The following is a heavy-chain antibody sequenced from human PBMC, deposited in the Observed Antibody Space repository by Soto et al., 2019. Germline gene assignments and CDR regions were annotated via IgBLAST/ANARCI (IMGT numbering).Heavy chain of an antibody. CDR1: GYTFTHYY. CDR3: ASCPIYGGDSDFAY. J-gene: IGHJ4*02. V-gene: IGHV1-46*01. CDR2: INPDTGTT. D-gene: IGHD2-21*01. Sequence: QVQLVQSGAEVRKPGASVKLSCQASGYTFTHYYIHWVRQAPGKGLEWLGIINPDTGTTSYAQNCQGRITLTTDTSASTVYLELSGLAAKDTAVYYCASCPIYGGDSDFAYWGQGTLVTVSS.